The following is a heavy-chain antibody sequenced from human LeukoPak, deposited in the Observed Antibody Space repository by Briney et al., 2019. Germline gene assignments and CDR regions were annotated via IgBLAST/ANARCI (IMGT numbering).Heavy chain of an antibody. CDR2: MNPNSGNT. J-gene: IGHJ6*03. D-gene: IGHD3-10*01. CDR3: ARGGSYSYYYYMDV. Sequence: ASVKVSCKASGGTFTSYDINWVRQATGQGLEWMGWMNPNSGNTGYAQKFQGRVTIARNTSISTAYMELSSLRSEDTAVYYCARGGSYSYYYYMDVWGKGTTVTVSS. CDR1: GGTFTSYD. V-gene: IGHV1-8*03.